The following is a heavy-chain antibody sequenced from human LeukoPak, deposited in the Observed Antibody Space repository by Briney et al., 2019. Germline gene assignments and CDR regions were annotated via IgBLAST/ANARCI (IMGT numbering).Heavy chain of an antibody. CDR1: GCSINSYY. D-gene: IGHD4-11*01. J-gene: IGHJ4*02. CDR2: IYYSGGT. CDR3: ARIRYSNYSLDY. V-gene: IGHV4-59*01. Sequence: SETLSLTCTVSGCSINSYYWSWIRQPPGKGLEWIGYIYYSGGTNHNPSLKSRVTMSVDTSKNQFSLKLSSVTAADTAVYYCARIRYSNYSLDYWGRGTLVTVSS.